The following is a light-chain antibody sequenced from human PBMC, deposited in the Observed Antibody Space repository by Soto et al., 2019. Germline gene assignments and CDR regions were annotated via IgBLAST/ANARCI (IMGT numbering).Light chain of an antibody. CDR1: QDISDY. Sequence: DIQMTQSPSSLSASVGDRVTITCQASQDISDYLNWYHQKPGKAPKLLIYDASYLATAVPSRFSGSGSRTGFTFAMSSLQPEDIGTYYCQQYHSRPFTFGPGTKVDIK. V-gene: IGKV1-33*01. J-gene: IGKJ3*01. CDR3: QQYHSRPFT. CDR2: DAS.